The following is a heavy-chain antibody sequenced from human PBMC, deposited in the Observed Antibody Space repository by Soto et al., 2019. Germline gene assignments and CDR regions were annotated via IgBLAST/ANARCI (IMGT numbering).Heavy chain of an antibody. V-gene: IGHV3-48*03. CDR3: ARVYDDYLIDAFDI. J-gene: IGHJ3*02. Sequence: EAQLVESGGGLVQPGGSLRLSCAAFEFSLSTYEMPWVRQAPGKGLEWVSHIGRRGSATYYADSVKGRFSISRDNAKNSVVQQMNSLRAEDKAVYFCARVYDDYLIDAFDIWGEGTMVSVSS. D-gene: IGHD4-17*01. CDR2: IGRRGSAT. CDR1: EFSLSTYE.